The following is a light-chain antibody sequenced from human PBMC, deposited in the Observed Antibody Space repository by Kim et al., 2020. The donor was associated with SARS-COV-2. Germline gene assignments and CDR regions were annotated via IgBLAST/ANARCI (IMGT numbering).Light chain of an antibody. J-gene: IGKJ1*01. Sequence: PGERATLSCRPSRSVSSSYLAWYQQKPGQPPRLLIYASSSRATGIPDRFSGGWSGTDFTLTISRLEPEDFAVYYCHLYGSSPPWTFGQGTKVDIK. CDR1: RSVSSSY. CDR2: ASS. V-gene: IGKV3-20*01. CDR3: HLYGSSPPWT.